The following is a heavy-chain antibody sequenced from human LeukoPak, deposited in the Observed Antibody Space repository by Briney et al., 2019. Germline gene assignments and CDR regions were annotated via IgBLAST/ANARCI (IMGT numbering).Heavy chain of an antibody. CDR1: GGSISSSSYY. J-gene: IGHJ5*02. CDR3: ANEHDYGGDARFDP. D-gene: IGHD4-23*01. Sequence: SETLSLTCTVSGGSISSSSYYWGWIRQPPGKGLEWIGSIYYSGSTYYNPSLKSRVTISVDTSKNQFSLKLSSVTAADTAVYYCANEHDYGGDARFDPWGQGTLVTVSS. CDR2: IYYSGST. V-gene: IGHV4-39*07.